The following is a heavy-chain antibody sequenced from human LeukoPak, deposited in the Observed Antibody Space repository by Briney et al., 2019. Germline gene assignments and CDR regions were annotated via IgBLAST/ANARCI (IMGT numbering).Heavy chain of an antibody. CDR2: IRSNPYGGTT. Sequence: GGSLRLSCTASGFTFVDYAMTWVRQAPGKGLEWVGFIRSNPYGGTTEYAASVKGRFTISRDDSKSIAYLQMNSLKTEDTAVYYCTRGLLPGYWGQGTLVSVSS. CDR1: GFTFVDYA. J-gene: IGHJ4*02. D-gene: IGHD2/OR15-2a*01. V-gene: IGHV3-49*04. CDR3: TRGLLPGY.